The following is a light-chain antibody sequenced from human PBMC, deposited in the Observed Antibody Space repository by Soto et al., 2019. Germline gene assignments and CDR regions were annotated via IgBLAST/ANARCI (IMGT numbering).Light chain of an antibody. V-gene: IGKV1-8*01. CDR1: QGISSY. CDR3: QQYYSYPVT. CDR2: AAS. Sequence: AIRMTQSPSSLSASTGDRVTITCRASQGISSYLAWYQQKPGKAPKLLIYAASTLQIGVPSRFSGSGSGTDFTLTISCLQAEDFATYYCQQYYSYPVTFGQGTKVEIK. J-gene: IGKJ1*01.